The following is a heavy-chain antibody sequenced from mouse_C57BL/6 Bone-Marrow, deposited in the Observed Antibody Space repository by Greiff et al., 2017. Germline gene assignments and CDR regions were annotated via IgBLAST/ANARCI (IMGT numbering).Heavy chain of an antibody. CDR1: GYTFTSYW. CDR3: ARWGLSTWFAY. Sequence: VQLQQPGAELVKPGASVKLSCKASGYTFTSYWMHWVKQRPGQGLEWIGMIHPNSGSTNYNEKFKSKATLTVDKSSSTAYMQFSSLTSEDSAVXYSARWGLSTWFAYWGQGTLVTVSA. J-gene: IGHJ3*01. V-gene: IGHV1-64*01. CDR2: IHPNSGST.